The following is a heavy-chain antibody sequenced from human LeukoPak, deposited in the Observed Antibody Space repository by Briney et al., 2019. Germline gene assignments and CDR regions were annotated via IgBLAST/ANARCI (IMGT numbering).Heavy chain of an antibody. CDR2: IYYSGST. CDR1: GGSISSGTYS. V-gene: IGHV4-31*03. CDR3: ARDHSSSGPDF. Sequence: NPSETLSLTCTVSGGSISSGTYSWTWIRQHPGKGLEWIGYIYYSGSTFYNPSLKSRVTISVDTSKNQFSLKLSSVTAADTAVYYCARDHSSSGPDFWGQGTLVTVSS. J-gene: IGHJ4*02. D-gene: IGHD6-25*01.